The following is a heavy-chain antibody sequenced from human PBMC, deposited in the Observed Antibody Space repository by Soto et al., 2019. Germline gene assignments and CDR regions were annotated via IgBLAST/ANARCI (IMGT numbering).Heavy chain of an antibody. Sequence: DVQLLESGGGLVQPGGSLTLSCAASRFTFSDFAMSWVRQAPGKGLEWVSSIGGGGTDTYYADSVKGRFTISRDNSKNTLYLQMDSRRDEDTAVYYCAKDAVPYNGKWDWFDSWGQGTLVIGSS. CDR3: AKDAVPYNGKWDWFDS. D-gene: IGHD1-20*01. CDR2: IGGGGTDT. CDR1: RFTFSDFA. V-gene: IGHV3-23*01. J-gene: IGHJ5*01.